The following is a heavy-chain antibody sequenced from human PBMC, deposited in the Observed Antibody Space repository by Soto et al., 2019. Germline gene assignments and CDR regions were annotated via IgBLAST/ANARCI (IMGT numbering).Heavy chain of an antibody. D-gene: IGHD3-10*01. Sequence: SETLFLSCRLSCGSFSPNYWGWFQQSPGKGLEWVGYIYYGGTTSYNPSLKSRVTISLETSKSHFSLRLSSVTAADTAVYYCARAPAMNYYGSGSFRFDYWGQGTLVTVS. CDR1: CGSFSPNY. CDR3: ARAPAMNYYGSGSFRFDY. J-gene: IGHJ4*02. CDR2: IYYGGTT. V-gene: IGHV4-59*08.